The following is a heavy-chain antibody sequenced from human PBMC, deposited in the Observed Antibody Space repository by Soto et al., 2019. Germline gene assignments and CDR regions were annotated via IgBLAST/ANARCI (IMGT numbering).Heavy chain of an antibody. CDR3: AKPREAYNILEY. V-gene: IGHV3-23*01. D-gene: IGHD1-1*01. J-gene: IGHJ4*02. CDR1: GFGFSAYV. Sequence: EVQLLESGGGLVQPGGSLRLSCAASGFGFSAYVMYRVRQAPGKGLEWVSGMSGNGISTYYADSVRGRFTISRDESKSTLYLQMNSLRAEDTAVYYCAKPREAYNILEYWGQGALVTVSS. CDR2: MSGNGIST.